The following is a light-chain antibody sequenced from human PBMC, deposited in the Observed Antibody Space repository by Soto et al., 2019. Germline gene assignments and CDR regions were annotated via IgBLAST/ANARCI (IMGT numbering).Light chain of an antibody. CDR2: GNN. CDR3: QSYDSSLSAYV. Sequence: QCVLTQPPSVSGSPGQRVTISCTGNSSNIGAGYDVHWYQQLPGTAPKLLIYGNNNRPSGVPDRFSGSKSGTSASLAITGLQAEDEADYYCQSYDSSLSAYVFGPGTKVTVL. V-gene: IGLV1-40*01. J-gene: IGLJ1*01. CDR1: SSNIGAGYD.